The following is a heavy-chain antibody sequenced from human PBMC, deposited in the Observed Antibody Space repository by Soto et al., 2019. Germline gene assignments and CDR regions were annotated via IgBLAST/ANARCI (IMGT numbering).Heavy chain of an antibody. CDR1: GFTFSSYA. CDR2: ISGSGGST. Sequence: PGGSLRLSCAASGFTFSSYAMSWVRQAPGKGLEWVSAISGSGGSTYYADSVKGRFTISRDNSKDTLYLQMNSLRAEDTAVYYCAKKGTGSDILTGLDYWGQGALVTVSS. J-gene: IGHJ4*02. D-gene: IGHD3-9*01. CDR3: AKKGTGSDILTGLDY. V-gene: IGHV3-23*01.